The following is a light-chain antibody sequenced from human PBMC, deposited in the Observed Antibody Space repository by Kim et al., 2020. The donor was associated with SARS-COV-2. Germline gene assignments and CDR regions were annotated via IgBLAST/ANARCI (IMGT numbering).Light chain of an antibody. CDR3: GTWDSSLSAGV. J-gene: IGLJ1*01. CDR1: SSNIGNNY. CDR2: DNN. Sequence: QKVTISCSGSSSNIGNNYVSWYQQLPGTAPKLLIYDNNKRPSGIPDRFSGSKSGTSATLGITGLQTGDEADYYCGTWDSSLSAGVFGTGTKVTVL. V-gene: IGLV1-51*01.